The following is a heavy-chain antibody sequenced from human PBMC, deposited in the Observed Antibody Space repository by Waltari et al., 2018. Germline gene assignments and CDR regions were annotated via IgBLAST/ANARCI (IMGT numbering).Heavy chain of an antibody. CDR3: AKYIAPAGTRYFDY. CDR1: GLTLRRYT. CDR2: IGGSGIST. D-gene: IGHD6-13*01. V-gene: IGHV3-23*01. J-gene: IGHJ4*02. Sequence: EVQLLESGGGLVQPGGSLRLSCVASGLTLRRYTMSWVRQAPGKGLGGVSSIGGSGISTYYAAAVTGRFTISRDNSKDTLYLQITSLRAEDTAVYYCAKYIAPAGTRYFDYWGQGTLVTVSS.